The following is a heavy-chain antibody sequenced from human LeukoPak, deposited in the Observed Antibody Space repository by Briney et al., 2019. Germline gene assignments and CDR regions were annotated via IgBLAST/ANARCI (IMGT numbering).Heavy chain of an antibody. CDR3: AVIHPSARDYFDY. Sequence: GSSVKVSCKASGGTFSSYAISWVRQAPGQGLEWMGRIIPILGIANYAQKFQGRVTITADKSTSTAYMELSSPRSEDTAVYYCAVIHPSARDYFDYWGQGTLVTVSS. CDR2: IIPILGIA. CDR1: GGTFSSYA. D-gene: IGHD2/OR15-2a*01. J-gene: IGHJ4*02. V-gene: IGHV1-69*04.